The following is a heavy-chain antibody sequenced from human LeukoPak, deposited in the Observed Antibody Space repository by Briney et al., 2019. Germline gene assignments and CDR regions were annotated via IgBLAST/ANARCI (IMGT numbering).Heavy chain of an antibody. CDR2: LYNTGST. CDR1: GGSISSYY. V-gene: IGHV4-59*12. J-gene: IGHJ4*02. D-gene: IGHD2/OR15-2a*01. Sequence: SETLSLTCTVSGGSISSYYWSWIRQPPGKGLEWIGYLYNTGSTNYNPSLKSRATISVGTSKNQFSLKVTSVTAADTAVYYCAGGRVLFDYWGQGTLVTVSS. CDR3: AGGRVLFDY.